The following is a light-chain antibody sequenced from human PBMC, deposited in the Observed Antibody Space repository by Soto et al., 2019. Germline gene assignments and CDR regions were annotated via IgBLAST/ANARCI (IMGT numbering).Light chain of an antibody. Sequence: QSMLTQPPSASGNPGQRLTISCSGSTTNILRNYVYWYRQFPGTAPRLLISMNDKRPSGVPDRFSASRSGTSASLPIRGLRSEDEVDYYCASWDASMSGYVFGPGPKVT. J-gene: IGLJ1*01. CDR1: TTNILRNY. CDR2: MND. V-gene: IGLV1-47*01. CDR3: ASWDASMSGYV.